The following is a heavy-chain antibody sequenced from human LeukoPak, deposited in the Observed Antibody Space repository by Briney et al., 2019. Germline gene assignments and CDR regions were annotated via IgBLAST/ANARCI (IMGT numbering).Heavy chain of an antibody. D-gene: IGHD6-19*01. V-gene: IGHV3-20*04. Sequence: PGGSLRLSCAASGFTFDDYGMSWLRQAPGKGLEWVSGINWNGGSTGYADSVKGRFTVSRDNAKNSLYLQMNSLRAEDTALYYCARDESSGWSYYFDYWGQGTLVTVSS. CDR2: INWNGGST. CDR1: GFTFDDYG. J-gene: IGHJ4*02. CDR3: ARDESSGWSYYFDY.